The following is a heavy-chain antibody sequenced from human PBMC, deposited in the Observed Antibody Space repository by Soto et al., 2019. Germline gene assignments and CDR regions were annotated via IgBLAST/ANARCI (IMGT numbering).Heavy chain of an antibody. D-gene: IGHD3-10*01. CDR1: GGSFSGYY. Sequence: PSETLSLTCAVYGGSFSGYYWSWIRQPPGKGLEWIGEINHSGSTNYNPSLKSRVTISVDTSKNQFSLKLSSVTAADTAMYYCAAWFGELGPGPYYYYGMDVWGQGTTVTVSS. CDR2: INHSGST. V-gene: IGHV4-34*01. J-gene: IGHJ6*02. CDR3: AAWFGELGPGPYYYYGMDV.